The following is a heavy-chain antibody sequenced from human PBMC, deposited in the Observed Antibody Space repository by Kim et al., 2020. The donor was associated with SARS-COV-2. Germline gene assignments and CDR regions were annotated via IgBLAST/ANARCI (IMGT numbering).Heavy chain of an antibody. CDR2: K. J-gene: IGHJ4*02. V-gene: IGHV3-30*01. Sequence: KYYADSVKGRFTISRDNSKNTLYLQMNSLRAEDTAVYYCARSSIAAFFDYWGQGTLVTVSS. D-gene: IGHD6-6*01. CDR3: ARSSIAAFFDY.